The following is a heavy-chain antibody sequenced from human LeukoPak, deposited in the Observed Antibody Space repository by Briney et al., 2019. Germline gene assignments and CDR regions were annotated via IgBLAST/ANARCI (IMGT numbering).Heavy chain of an antibody. D-gene: IGHD1-26*01. CDR2: ISSSSSTI. CDR1: GFTFSDYW. V-gene: IGHV3-48*04. CDR3: ARKGVGAPNGFDI. J-gene: IGHJ3*02. Sequence: GGSLRLSCAASGFTFSDYWMPWVRQAPGKGLEWVSYISSSSSTIYYADSVKGRFTISRDNAKNSLYLQMNSLRAEDTAVYYCARKGVGAPNGFDIWGQGTMVTVSS.